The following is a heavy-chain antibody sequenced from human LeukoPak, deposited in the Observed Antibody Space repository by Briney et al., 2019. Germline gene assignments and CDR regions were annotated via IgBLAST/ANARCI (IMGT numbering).Heavy chain of an antibody. V-gene: IGHV3-7*04. J-gene: IGHJ4*02. CDR3: AGGALDY. CDR1: GFTFSDYW. Sequence: PGGSLRLSSAASGFTFSDYWLSWVRQAPGQGLEWVAKISQDGREQRFVDSVKGRFTISRDNAKNLLFLQMDSLRAEDTAVYYCAGGALDYWGPGTLVTVSS. CDR2: ISQDGREQ.